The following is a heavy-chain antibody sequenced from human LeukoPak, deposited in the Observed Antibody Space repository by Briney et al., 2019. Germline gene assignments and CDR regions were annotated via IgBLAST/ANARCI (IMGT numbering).Heavy chain of an antibody. CDR3: ARGPYGDDSPFDY. V-gene: IGHV1-2*02. J-gene: IGHJ4*02. CDR2: INPNSGGT. CDR1: GYTFTGYY. Sequence: ASVKVSCKASGYTFTGYYMHWVRQAPGQGLEWMGWINPNSGGTNYAQKFQGGVTMTRDTSISTAYMELSRLRSDDTAVYYCARGPYGDDSPFDYWGQGTLVTVSS. D-gene: IGHD4-17*01.